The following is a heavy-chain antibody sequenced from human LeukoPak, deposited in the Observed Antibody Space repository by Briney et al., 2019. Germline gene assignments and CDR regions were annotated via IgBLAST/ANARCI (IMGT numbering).Heavy chain of an antibody. D-gene: IGHD6-19*01. CDR1: GYSFTGYW. CDR2: IYPGDSDT. V-gene: IGHV5-51*01. Sequence: GESLKISCKGSGYSFTGYWIGWVRQMPGKGLEWMGIIYPGDSDTRYSPSFQGQVTISADKSISTAYLQWSSLKASDTAMYYCARLIAVAGTFGWFDPWGQGTLVTVSS. CDR3: ARLIAVAGTFGWFDP. J-gene: IGHJ5*02.